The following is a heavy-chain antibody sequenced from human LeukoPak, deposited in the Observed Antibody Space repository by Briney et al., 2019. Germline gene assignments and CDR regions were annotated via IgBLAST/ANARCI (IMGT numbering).Heavy chain of an antibody. D-gene: IGHD6-13*01. CDR1: GYTFTSYY. CDR3: ARGGPAAGTRGFDY. V-gene: IGHV1-46*01. J-gene: IGHJ4*02. Sequence: GASVKVFCKASGYTFTSYYMHWGRQAPGQGLELMGIINPSGGSTSYAQKFQGRVTMTRDTSTSTVYMELSSLRSEATAVYYCARGGPAAGTRGFDYWGQGTLVTVSS. CDR2: INPSGGST.